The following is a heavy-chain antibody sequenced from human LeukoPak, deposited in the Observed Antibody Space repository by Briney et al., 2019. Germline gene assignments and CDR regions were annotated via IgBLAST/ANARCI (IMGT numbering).Heavy chain of an antibody. CDR2: IYHSGRT. CDR1: GYSISSGYY. J-gene: IGHJ4*02. CDR3: AKTPVRRFPLYFDY. D-gene: IGHD3-3*01. V-gene: IGHV4-38-2*02. Sequence: PSETLSLTCTVSGYSISSGYYWGWIRQPPGKGLEWIGSIYHSGRTFYNPSLKSRVTISVDTSKNQFSLKLASVTAADTAVYYCAKTPVRRFPLYFDYWGQGTLVTVSS.